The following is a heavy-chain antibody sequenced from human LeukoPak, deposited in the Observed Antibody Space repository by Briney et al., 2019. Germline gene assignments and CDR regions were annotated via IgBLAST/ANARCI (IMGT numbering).Heavy chain of an antibody. V-gene: IGHV4-59*08. J-gene: IGHJ6*02. CDR1: GGSISSYY. CDR2: IYYSGST. CDR3: ARHHEDYYYGMDV. Sequence: SETLSLTCTVSGGSISSYYWTWIRQSPGKGLEWIGHIYYSGSTNYNPSLKSRVTISVDTSKNQFSLNLTSVTAADTAVYYCARHHEDYYYGMDVWGQGATVTVSS.